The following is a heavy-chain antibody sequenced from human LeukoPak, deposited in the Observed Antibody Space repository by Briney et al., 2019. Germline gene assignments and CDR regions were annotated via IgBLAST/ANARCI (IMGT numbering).Heavy chain of an antibody. CDR1: GGSISSSSYY. J-gene: IGHJ3*02. Sequence: SETLSLTCTVSGGSISSSSYYWGWIRQPPGKGLEWIGSIYYSGSTYYNPSLKSRVTISVDTSRNQFSLKLSSVTAADTAVYYCASRIAVAAGAFDIWGQGTMVTVSS. CDR3: ASRIAVAAGAFDI. D-gene: IGHD6-19*01. CDR2: IYYSGST. V-gene: IGHV4-39*07.